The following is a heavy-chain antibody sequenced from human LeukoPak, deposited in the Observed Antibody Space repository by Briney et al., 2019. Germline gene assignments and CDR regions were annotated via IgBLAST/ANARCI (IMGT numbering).Heavy chain of an antibody. Sequence: GGSLRLSCAASGFTFSNYWMHWARQAPGKGLVWVSRINSDGSSTNYADSVKGRFTISRDNAKNTLYLQMNSLRAEDTAVYYCARNGGGNSSGAFDIWGQGTMVTVSS. CDR1: GFTFSNYW. V-gene: IGHV3-74*01. J-gene: IGHJ3*02. D-gene: IGHD4-23*01. CDR3: ARNGGGNSSGAFDI. CDR2: INSDGSST.